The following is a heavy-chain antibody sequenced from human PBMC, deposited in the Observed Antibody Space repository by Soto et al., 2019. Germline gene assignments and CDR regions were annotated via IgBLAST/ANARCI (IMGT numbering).Heavy chain of an antibody. Sequence: QVQLQESGPRVVKPSETLSLTCTISRDSNSTYYWSWVRMAPGMGLEWIGFIFYSGSINYNPSLKTRVTMSVDTSKNQFSLKLSSVTAADTAVYYCARDTVGDYAYFQYWGQGTLVTVSS. V-gene: IGHV4-59*01. D-gene: IGHD1-26*01. J-gene: IGHJ1*01. CDR1: RDSNSTYY. CDR3: ARDTVGDYAYFQY. CDR2: IFYSGSI.